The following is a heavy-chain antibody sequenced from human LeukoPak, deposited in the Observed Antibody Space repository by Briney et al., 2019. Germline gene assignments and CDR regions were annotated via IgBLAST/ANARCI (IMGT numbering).Heavy chain of an antibody. CDR2: INPNSGGT. D-gene: IGHD6-19*01. Sequence: ASVKVSCKASGYTFTGYYMHWVRQAPGQGLEWMGWINPNSGGTNYAQKFQGWVTMTRDRSISTAYMELSRLRSDDTAVYYCARALRRGGIAVAYWGQGTLVTVSS. J-gene: IGHJ4*02. CDR3: ARALRRGGIAVAY. CDR1: GYTFTGYY. V-gene: IGHV1-2*04.